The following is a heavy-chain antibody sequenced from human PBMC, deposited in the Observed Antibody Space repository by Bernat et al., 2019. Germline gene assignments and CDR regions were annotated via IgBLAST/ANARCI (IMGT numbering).Heavy chain of an antibody. D-gene: IGHD2-21*02. CDR1: GGSISSGGYY. Sequence: QVQLQESGPGLVKPSQTLSLTCTVSGGSISSGGYYWSWIRQHPGKGLEWIGYIYYSGSTYYNPSLKSRVTISVDTSKNQFSLKLGSVTAADTAVYCCARVAGGDYVWYFDLWGRGTLVTVSS. V-gene: IGHV4-31*03. J-gene: IGHJ2*01. CDR2: IYYSGST. CDR3: ARVAGGDYVWYFDL.